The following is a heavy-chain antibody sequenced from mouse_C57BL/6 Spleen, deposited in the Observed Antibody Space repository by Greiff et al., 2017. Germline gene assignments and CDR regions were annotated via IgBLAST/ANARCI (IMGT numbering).Heavy chain of an antibody. J-gene: IGHJ2*01. V-gene: IGHV3-6*01. CDR3: AREGNYYFDY. Sequence: ESGPGLAKPSQSLSLTCSVTGYSITSGYYWNWIRQFPGNKLEWMGYISYDGSNNYNPSLKNRTSIPRDTSKNQFFLKLNSVTTEDTATYYCAREGNYYFDYWGQGTTLTVSS. CDR1: GYSITSGYY. CDR2: ISYDGSN. D-gene: IGHD1-1*02.